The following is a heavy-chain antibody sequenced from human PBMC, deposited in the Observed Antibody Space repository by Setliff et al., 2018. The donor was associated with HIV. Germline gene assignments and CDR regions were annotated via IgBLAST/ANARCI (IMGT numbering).Heavy chain of an antibody. V-gene: IGHV3-23*01. CDR1: GFTFSSYA. Sequence: PGGSLRLSCAASGFTFSSYAMSWVRQAPGKGLEWVSAISGSGGSTYYADSVKGRFTISRDNSKNTLYLQMNSLRVEDTAVYYCAKGGYYFGSGSPPDYMDVWGKGTTVTVSS. CDR2: ISGSGGST. J-gene: IGHJ6*03. CDR3: AKGGYYFGSGSPPDYMDV. D-gene: IGHD3-10*01.